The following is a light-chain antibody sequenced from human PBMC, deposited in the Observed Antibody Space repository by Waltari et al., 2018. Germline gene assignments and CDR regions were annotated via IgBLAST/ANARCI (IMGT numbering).Light chain of an antibody. CDR3: QQYFSRPFS. J-gene: IGKJ4*01. CDR2: WAS. V-gene: IGKV4-1*01. CDR1: QSILNVSNNEAC. Sequence: DIVMTQSPDSLAVSLGGRATIHCRSSQSILNVSNNEACLAWYQRKPGQPPKLLIFWASTRESGVPDRFSGGRSGSDFTLTITSLRPEDVALYFCQQYFSRPFSFGGGTKVEIK.